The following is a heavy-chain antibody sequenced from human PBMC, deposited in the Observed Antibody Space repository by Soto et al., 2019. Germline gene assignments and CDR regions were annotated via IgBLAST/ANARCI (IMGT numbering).Heavy chain of an antibody. D-gene: IGHD3-10*01. J-gene: IGHJ6*02. CDR1: GDSVSSNSAA. CDR3: ARAKEPYGSGSYYYYYYGMDV. V-gene: IGHV6-1*01. CDR2: TYYRSKWYN. Sequence: KQSQTLSLTCAISGDSVSSNSAAWNRIRQSPSRGLEWLGRTYYRSKWYNDYAVSVKSRITINPDTSKNQFSLQLNSVTPEDTAVYYCARAKEPYGSGSYYYYYYGMDVWGQGTTVTVSS.